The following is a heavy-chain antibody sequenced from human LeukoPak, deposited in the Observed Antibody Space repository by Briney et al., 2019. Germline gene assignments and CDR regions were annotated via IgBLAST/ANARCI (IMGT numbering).Heavy chain of an antibody. D-gene: IGHD3-22*01. CDR1: GFTFSSYG. J-gene: IGHJ4*02. CDR3: AKDRRYYYDNSGQDY. CDR2: IRYDGSNK. V-gene: IGHV3-30*02. Sequence: PGGSLRLSCAASGFTFSSYGMHWVRQAPGKGLEWVAFIRYDGSNKYYADSVKGRFTISRDNSKNTLYLQMNSLKAEDTAVYYCAKDRRYYYDNSGQDYWGQGTLVTVSS.